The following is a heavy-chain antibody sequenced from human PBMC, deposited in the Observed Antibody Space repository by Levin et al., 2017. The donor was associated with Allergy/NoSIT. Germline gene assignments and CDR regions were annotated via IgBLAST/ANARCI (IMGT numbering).Heavy chain of an antibody. J-gene: IGHJ3*02. Sequence: SETLSLTCTVSGGSISSGGYYWSWIRQHPGKGLEWIGYIYYSGSTYYNPSLKSRVTISVDTSKNQFSLKLSSVTAADTAVYYCARDRYYYGSGSPSDAFDIWGQGTMVTVSS. V-gene: IGHV4-31*03. CDR1: GGSISSGGYY. CDR2: IYYSGST. CDR3: ARDRYYYGSGSPSDAFDI. D-gene: IGHD3-10*01.